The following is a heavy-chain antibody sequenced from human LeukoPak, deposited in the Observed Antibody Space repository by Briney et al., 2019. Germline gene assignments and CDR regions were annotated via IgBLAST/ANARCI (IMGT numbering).Heavy chain of an antibody. D-gene: IGHD6-19*01. J-gene: IGHJ6*03. V-gene: IGHV1-8*03. CDR3: ARGYSSGWYDYYYYYYMDV. CDR1: GYTFTSYD. CDR2: MNPNSGNT. Sequence: ASVKVSCKASGYTFTSYDINWVRQATGQGLEWMGWMNPNSGNTGYAQKFQGRVTITRNTSISTAYMELSSLRSVDTAVYYCARGYSSGWYDYYYYYYMDVWGKGTTVTVSS.